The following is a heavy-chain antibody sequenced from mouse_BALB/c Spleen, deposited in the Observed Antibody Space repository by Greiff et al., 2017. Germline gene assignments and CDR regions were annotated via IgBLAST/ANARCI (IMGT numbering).Heavy chain of an antibody. CDR2: IWSGGST. Sequence: QVQLQQSGPGLVQPSQSLSITCTVSGFSLTSYGVHWVRQSPGKGLEWLGVIWSGGSTDYNAAFISRLSISKDNSKSQVFFKMNSLQADDTAIYYCARNKYGNYEDYAMDYWGQGTSVTVSS. D-gene: IGHD2-10*02. V-gene: IGHV2-4-1*01. J-gene: IGHJ4*01. CDR3: ARNKYGNYEDYAMDY. CDR1: GFSLTSYG.